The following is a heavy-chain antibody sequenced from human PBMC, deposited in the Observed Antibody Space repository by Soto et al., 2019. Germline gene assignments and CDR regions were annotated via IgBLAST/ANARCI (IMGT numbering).Heavy chain of an antibody. J-gene: IGHJ4*02. CDR3: TTGIYYDILTGYHNVAY. CDR2: IKSKTDGGTA. V-gene: IGHV3-15*01. CDR1: GFNLSHPW. D-gene: IGHD3-9*01. Sequence: EVQLVESGGGLVKPGGSLRLSCVASGFNLSHPWMTWVRQAAGKGLEWVGRIKSKTDGGTADYAAPVKGRATISRDDSKNTVYPQMNSLKTEDTAVYYCTTGIYYDILTGYHNVAYWGQGALVTVSS.